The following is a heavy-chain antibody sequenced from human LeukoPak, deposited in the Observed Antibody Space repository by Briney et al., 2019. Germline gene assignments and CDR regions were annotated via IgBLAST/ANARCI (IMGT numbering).Heavy chain of an antibody. CDR2: IYDSGST. Sequence: PSGTLSLTCAVSGGSVSSGGYYWSWIPPPPGQGLELIGYIYDSGSTNYKPSLKSRVTISVDTSKNQYSLKLSSGTAADTAVYYCARLAAASGFDPWGQGTLVTVSS. CDR3: ARLAAASGFDP. D-gene: IGHD6-13*01. J-gene: IGHJ5*02. V-gene: IGHV4-61*08. CDR1: GGSVSSGGYY.